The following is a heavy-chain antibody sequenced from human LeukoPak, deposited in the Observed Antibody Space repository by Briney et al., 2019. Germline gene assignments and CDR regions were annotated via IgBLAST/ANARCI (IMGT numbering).Heavy chain of an antibody. D-gene: IGHD4-23*01. CDR1: GGSISSYY. CDR3: ARDRNYGGNYDAFDI. J-gene: IGHJ3*02. V-gene: IGHV4-59*12. Sequence: ETLSLTCTVSGGSISSYYWSWIRQPPGKGLEWIGYIYYSGSTNYNPSLKSRVTISVDTSKNQFSLKLSSVTAADTAVYYCARDRNYGGNYDAFDIWGQGTMVTVSS. CDR2: IYYSGST.